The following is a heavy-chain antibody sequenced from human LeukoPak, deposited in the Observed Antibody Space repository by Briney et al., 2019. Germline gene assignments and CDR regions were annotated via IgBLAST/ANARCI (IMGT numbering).Heavy chain of an antibody. CDR2: MNPNSGNT. CDR1: GYTFTSDD. CDR3: ARGRSPPAAAESLFDP. J-gene: IGHJ5*02. Sequence: GSVKVSCKASGYTFTSDDINWVRQATGQGLEWMGWMNPNSGNTAYAQKFQGRVTMTRNTSISTAYMELSSLRSEDTAVYYCARGRSPPAAAESLFDPWGQGTLVTVSS. D-gene: IGHD6-13*01. V-gene: IGHV1-8*01.